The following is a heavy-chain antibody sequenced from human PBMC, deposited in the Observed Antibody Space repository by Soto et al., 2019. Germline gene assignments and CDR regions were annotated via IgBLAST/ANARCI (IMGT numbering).Heavy chain of an antibody. Sequence: PSETLSLTCTVSGASSSNYHWNWIRQPPGKGLEWIGYIYYSGTYYNPSLTSRVSMSLDTSKTQFSLSLKSVNTSDTAVYFCALGGFNYGRPFNFWGHGTQVTVSS. J-gene: IGHJ4*01. D-gene: IGHD5-18*01. V-gene: IGHV4-59*01. CDR1: GASSSNYH. CDR3: ALGGFNYGRPFNF. CDR2: IYYSGT.